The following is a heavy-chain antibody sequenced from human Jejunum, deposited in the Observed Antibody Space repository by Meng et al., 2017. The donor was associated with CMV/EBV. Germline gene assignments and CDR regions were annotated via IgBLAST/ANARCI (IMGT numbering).Heavy chain of an antibody. J-gene: IGHJ4*02. Sequence: QVHLQESGPELVKPSDTLSLTCAVSGYSVGSDNWWGWIRQPPGKGLEWIGYIYYGGSTYYNPSLKSRVTMSLDTSKNQFALKLSSVTAADTGVYYCAGGFYDIVYWGQGTLVTVSS. D-gene: IGHD5/OR15-5a*01. CDR1: GYSVGSDNW. V-gene: IGHV4-28*01. CDR3: AGGFYDIVY. CDR2: IYYGGST.